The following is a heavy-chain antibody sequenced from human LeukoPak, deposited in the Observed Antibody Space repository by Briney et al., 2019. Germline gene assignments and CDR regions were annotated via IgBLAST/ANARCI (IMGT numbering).Heavy chain of an antibody. V-gene: IGHV3-64*02. CDR2: IKSNGAGT. CDR3: ARSSGYFDY. J-gene: IGHJ4*02. CDR1: GFTFSNYA. Sequence: SGGSLRFSCAASGFTFSNYAMQWVRQAPGKGLEYVSAIKSNGAGTYYADSVKGRFTISRDNSKNTLYLQMGSLRAEDMAVYYCARSSGYFDYWGQGTLVTVSS. D-gene: IGHD3-22*01.